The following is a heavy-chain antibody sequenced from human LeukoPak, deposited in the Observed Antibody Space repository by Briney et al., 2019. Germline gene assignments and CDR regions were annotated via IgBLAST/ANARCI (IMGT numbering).Heavy chain of an antibody. D-gene: IGHD4-17*01. Sequence: GGSLRLSCAASGFTFSRSGMNWVRQAPGKGLEWISYISSSSSTIYYTDSVKGRFTISRDNAKNSLYLQMNSLGAEDTAVFYCARETTGNAFDIWGQGTMVTVSS. CDR2: ISSSSSTI. V-gene: IGHV3-48*04. CDR1: GFTFSRSG. J-gene: IGHJ3*02. CDR3: ARETTGNAFDI.